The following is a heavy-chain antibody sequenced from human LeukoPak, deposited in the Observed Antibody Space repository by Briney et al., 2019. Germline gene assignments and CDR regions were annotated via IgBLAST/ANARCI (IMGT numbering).Heavy chain of an antibody. CDR3: ARNTVLKIAATNYYYYGMDV. J-gene: IGHJ6*02. D-gene: IGHD2-15*01. Sequence: GGSLRLSCAASGFTFGSYWMSWVRQAPGKGLEWVANMQQDGSEKKYVDSVKGRFTIARGNAKNSLYLQMNNLRAEDTAVYFRARNTVLKIAATNYYYYGMDVWGQGTTVTVSS. CDR1: GFTFGSYW. V-gene: IGHV3-7*03. CDR2: MQQDGSEK.